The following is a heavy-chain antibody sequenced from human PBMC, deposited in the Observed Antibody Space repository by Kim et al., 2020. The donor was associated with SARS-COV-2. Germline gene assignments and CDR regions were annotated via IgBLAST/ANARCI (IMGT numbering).Heavy chain of an antibody. D-gene: IGHD3-3*01. CDR3: ARAHYDFWSGPLESWFDP. V-gene: IGHV1-69*13. CDR2: IIPIFGTA. CDR1: GGTFSSYA. J-gene: IGHJ5*02. Sequence: SVKVSCKASGGTFSSYAISWVRQAPGQGLEWMGGIIPIFGTANYAQKFQGRVTITADESTSTAYMELSSLRSEDTAVYYCARAHYDFWSGPLESWFDPWGQGTLVTVSS.